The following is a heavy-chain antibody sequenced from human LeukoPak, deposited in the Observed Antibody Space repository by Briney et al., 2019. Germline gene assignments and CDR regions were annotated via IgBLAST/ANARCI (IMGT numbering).Heavy chain of an antibody. CDR2: IYHSGST. Sequence: SETLSLTCTVSGASVSGSPYYWGWIRQPPGKGLEWIGSIYHSGSTHYKPSLKSRVIISIDTSKNQFSLKLSSVTAADTAVYYCARGGIQSGTYRLNYWGQGTLVTVSS. J-gene: IGHJ4*02. CDR3: ARGGIQSGTYRLNY. CDR1: GASVSGSPYY. V-gene: IGHV4-39*07. D-gene: IGHD1-26*01.